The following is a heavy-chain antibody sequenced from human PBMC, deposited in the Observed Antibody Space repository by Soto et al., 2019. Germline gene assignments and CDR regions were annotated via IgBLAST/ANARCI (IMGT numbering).Heavy chain of an antibody. CDR1: GFTFSSYS. CDR2: ISGSGGST. J-gene: IGHJ6*02. D-gene: IGHD2-8*01. V-gene: IGHV3-23*01. CDR3: AKDRCTNGVCSYYYYYYGMDV. Sequence: GGSLRLSCAASGFTFSSYSMNWVRQAPGKGLEWVSAISGSGGSTYYADSVKGRFTISRDNSKNTLYLQMNSLRAEDTAVYYCAKDRCTNGVCSYYYYYYGMDVWGQGTMVTVSS.